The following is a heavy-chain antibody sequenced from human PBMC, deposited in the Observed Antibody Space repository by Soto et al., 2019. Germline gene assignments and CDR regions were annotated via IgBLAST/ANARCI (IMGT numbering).Heavy chain of an antibody. CDR3: ASGRIVVVGSRAYYGMDV. J-gene: IGHJ6*02. V-gene: IGHV1-69*01. CDR2: IIPVFGIV. Sequence: QVQLVQSGAEVKKPGSSVRVSCKASGGTPSNSAFSWVRQAPGQGLECMGGIIPVFGIVKYAQNLEGRVTITADESTNKADMERSSLRYEYRAVYYCASGRIVVVGSRAYYGMDVWGQGTTVTVSS. D-gene: IGHD6-19*01. CDR1: GGTPSNSA.